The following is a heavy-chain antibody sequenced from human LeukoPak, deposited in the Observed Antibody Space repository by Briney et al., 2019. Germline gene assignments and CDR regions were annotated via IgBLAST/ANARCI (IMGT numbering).Heavy chain of an antibody. D-gene: IGHD3-22*01. CDR2: IYYSGST. Sequence: PSETLSLTCTVSGGSISSYYWSWIRQPPGKGLEWIGYIYYSGSTNYNPSLKSRVTISVDTSKNQFSLKLSSVTAADTAVYYCARARYDSSGYRFDYWGQGTLVTVS. CDR3: ARARYDSSGYRFDY. J-gene: IGHJ4*02. CDR1: GGSISSYY. V-gene: IGHV4-59*01.